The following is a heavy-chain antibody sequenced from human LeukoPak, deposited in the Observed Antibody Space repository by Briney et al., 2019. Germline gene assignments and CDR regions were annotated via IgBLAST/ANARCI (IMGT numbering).Heavy chain of an antibody. CDR3: VRGDVGFDP. D-gene: IGHD1-26*01. Sequence: QPGGSLRLSCAASGFTFSTFDMHWVRQPTGKGLEWVSGIGSGGDTYYLGSVRGRFTISRDNAKNSLYLQMNSLRAGDTALYYCVRGDVGFDPWGQGTLVTVSS. CDR2: IGSGGDT. V-gene: IGHV3-13*01. CDR1: GFTFSTFD. J-gene: IGHJ5*02.